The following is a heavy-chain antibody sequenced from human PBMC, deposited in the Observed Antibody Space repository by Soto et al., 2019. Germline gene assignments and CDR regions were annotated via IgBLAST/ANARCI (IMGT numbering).Heavy chain of an antibody. J-gene: IGHJ5*02. Sequence: GGSLRLSCAASGFTVSSNYMSWVRQAPGKGLEWVSVIYSGGSTYYADSVKGRFTISRHNSKNTLYLQMNSLRAEDTAVYYCARWRGYCSSTSCYALDPWGQGTLVTVSS. CDR3: ARWRGYCSSTSCYALDP. CDR1: GFTVSSNY. CDR2: IYSGGST. D-gene: IGHD2-2*01. V-gene: IGHV3-53*04.